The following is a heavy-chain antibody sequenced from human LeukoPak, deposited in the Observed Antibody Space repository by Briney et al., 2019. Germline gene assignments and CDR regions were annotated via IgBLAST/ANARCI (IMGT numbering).Heavy chain of an antibody. V-gene: IGHV3-48*03. D-gene: IGHD2-2*01. CDR1: GFTFSSYE. J-gene: IGHJ6*03. Sequence: PGGSLRLSCAASGFTFSSYEMNWVRQAPGKGLEWVSYITSSGSPIYYADSVKGRFTISRDNAKNSLYLQMNSLRAEDTAVYYCARGGRIVVVPAAIPHYYYYMDVWGKGTTVTVSS. CDR2: ITSSGSPI. CDR3: ARGGRIVVVPAAIPHYYYYMDV.